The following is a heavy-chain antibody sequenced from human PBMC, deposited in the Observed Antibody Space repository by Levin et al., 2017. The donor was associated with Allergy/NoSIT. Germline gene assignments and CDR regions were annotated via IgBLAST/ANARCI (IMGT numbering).Heavy chain of an antibody. CDR1: GFTFSSYA. CDR3: AKEAGDTAMVTPGVSNWFDP. Sequence: GESLKISCAASGFTFSSYAMSWVRQAPGKGLEWVSAISGSGGSTYYADSVKGRFTISRDNSKNTLYLQMNSLRAEDTAVYYCAKEAGDTAMVTPGVSNWFDPWGQGTLVTVSS. CDR2: ISGSGGST. D-gene: IGHD5-18*01. J-gene: IGHJ5*02. V-gene: IGHV3-23*01.